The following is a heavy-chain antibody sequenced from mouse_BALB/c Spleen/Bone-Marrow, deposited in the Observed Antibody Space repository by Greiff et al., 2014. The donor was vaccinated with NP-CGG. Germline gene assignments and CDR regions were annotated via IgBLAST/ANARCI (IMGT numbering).Heavy chain of an antibody. J-gene: IGHJ2*01. CDR1: GFSLTGYG. CDR3: AKHDATVVLDY. Sequence: VELQQSGPGLVAPSQSLSITCTVSGFSLTGYGVSWIRQPTGKGLEWLGVIWDGGITYYNSTHKTSLSISKDNSKRQVFLKMNRLQTDDTVMYYCAKHDATVVLDYWGQGTTLTVSS. V-gene: IGHV2-6-5*01. CDR2: IWDGGIT. D-gene: IGHD1-1*01.